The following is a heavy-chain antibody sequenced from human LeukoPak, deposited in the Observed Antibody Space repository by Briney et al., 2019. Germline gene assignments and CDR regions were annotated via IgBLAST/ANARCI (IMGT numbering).Heavy chain of an antibody. CDR3: AKLGGAEGY. D-gene: IGHD7-27*01. CDR1: GFNFRSFD. Sequence: GGSLRLSCAASGFNFRSFDMNWVRQAPGKGLEWVSYISSMVSTIYYADSVKGRFTISRDNAKNSLYLQMNSLRAEDTAVYYCAKLGGAEGYWGQGTLVTVSS. J-gene: IGHJ4*02. CDR2: ISSMVSTI. V-gene: IGHV3-48*03.